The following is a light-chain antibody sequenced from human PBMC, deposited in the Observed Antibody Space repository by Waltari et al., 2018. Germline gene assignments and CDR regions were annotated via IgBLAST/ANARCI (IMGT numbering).Light chain of an antibody. CDR3: QWYGSSPLLT. CDR1: QSFSSSF. J-gene: IGKJ4*01. V-gene: IGKV3-20*01. CDR2: GAS. Sequence: DIVLTQSPGTLSLSPGARATLSCRASQSFSSSFFAWYQQRPGQAPRLLIYGASNRAAGIPDRFSGSGSGTDFTLTISRLEPEDFAVYYCQWYGSSPLLTFGGGTTVAIK.